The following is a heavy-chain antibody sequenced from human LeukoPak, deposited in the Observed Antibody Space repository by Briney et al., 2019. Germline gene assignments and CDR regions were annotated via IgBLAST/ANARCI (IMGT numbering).Heavy chain of an antibody. CDR1: GFTFSSYS. Sequence: GGSLRLSCAASGFTFSSYSMNWVRQAPGKGLEWVSYISSRSATIYYADSVKGRFTISRDNSKNTLYLQMNSLRAEDTAVYYCARGPSGYHNTGGQGTLVTVSS. J-gene: IGHJ4*02. D-gene: IGHD5-12*01. CDR2: ISSRSATI. CDR3: ARGPSGYHNT. V-gene: IGHV3-48*01.